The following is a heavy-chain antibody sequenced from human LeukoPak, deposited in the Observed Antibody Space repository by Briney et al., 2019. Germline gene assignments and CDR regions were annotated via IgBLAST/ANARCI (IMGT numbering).Heavy chain of an antibody. CDR1: GYSISSGYY. V-gene: IGHV4-38-2*01. J-gene: IGHJ5*02. CDR2: FYHSGST. D-gene: IGHD1-7*01. CDR3: ARVRNNWNYFTARNNWFDP. Sequence: SETLSLTCAVSGYSISSGYYWGCIRQPPGTGLEWIGTFYHSGSTYYNPSLKSRVTISVDTSKNQFSLKLSSVTAADTAVYYCARVRNNWNYFTARNNWFDPWGQGTLVTASS.